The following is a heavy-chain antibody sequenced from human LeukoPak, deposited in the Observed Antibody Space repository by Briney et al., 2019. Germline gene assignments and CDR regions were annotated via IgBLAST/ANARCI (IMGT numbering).Heavy chain of an antibody. J-gene: IGHJ4*02. CDR1: GYSFTSYW. CDR3: ASGSGTYSPDY. CDR2: IAPTDSYT. Sequence: GESLRISCQGSGYSFTSYWITWVRQMPGKGLEWMGMIAPTDSYTNYSPSFQGHVTISVDKSIGTAYLQWSSLKASDTAMYFCASGSGTYSPDYWGQGTLVTVSS. D-gene: IGHD3-10*01. V-gene: IGHV5-10-1*01.